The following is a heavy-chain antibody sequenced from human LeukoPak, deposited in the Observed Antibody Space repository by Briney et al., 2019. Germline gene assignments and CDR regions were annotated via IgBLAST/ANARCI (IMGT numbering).Heavy chain of an antibody. CDR1: GGSISSGDYY. Sequence: SETLSLTCTVSGGSISSGDYYWSWIRQPPGKGLEWIGYIYYSGSTYYNPSLKSRVTISVDTSKNQFSLKRSSVTAADTAVYYCARVLSGWSFDYWGQGTLVTVSS. V-gene: IGHV4-30-4*01. D-gene: IGHD6-19*01. CDR2: IYYSGST. CDR3: ARVLSGWSFDY. J-gene: IGHJ4*02.